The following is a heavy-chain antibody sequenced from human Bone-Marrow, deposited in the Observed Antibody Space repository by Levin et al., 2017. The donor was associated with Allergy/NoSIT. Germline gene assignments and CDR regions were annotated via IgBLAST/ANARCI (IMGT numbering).Heavy chain of an antibody. Sequence: GSLRLSCAVYGGSFSGYYWSWIRQPPGKGLEWIGDINHSGSTNYNPSLKSRVTISVDTSKNQFSLKLSSVTAADTAVYYCARGPYCTNGVCYRWSWFDPWGQGTLVTVSS. CDR3: ARGPYCTNGVCYRWSWFDP. D-gene: IGHD2-8*01. CDR2: INHSGST. V-gene: IGHV4-34*01. CDR1: GGSFSGYY. J-gene: IGHJ5*02.